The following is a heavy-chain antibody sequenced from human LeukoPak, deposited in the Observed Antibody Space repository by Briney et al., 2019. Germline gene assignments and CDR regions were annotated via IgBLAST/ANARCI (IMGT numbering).Heavy chain of an antibody. Sequence: GGSLRLSCAASGFTFSSYAMSWVRQAPGKGLEWVSAISGSGGSTYYADSVKGRFTISRDNAKNSLYLQMNSLRAEDAAVYYCATSIQASIVGATDYWGQGTLVTVSS. CDR2: ISGSGGST. D-gene: IGHD1-26*01. CDR1: GFTFSSYA. CDR3: ATSIQASIVGATDY. V-gene: IGHV3-23*01. J-gene: IGHJ4*02.